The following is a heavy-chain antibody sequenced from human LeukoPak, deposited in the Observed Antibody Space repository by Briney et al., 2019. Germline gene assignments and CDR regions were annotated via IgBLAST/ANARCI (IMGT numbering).Heavy chain of an antibody. V-gene: IGHV1-69*05. CDR2: IIPIFGTA. J-gene: IGHJ4*02. D-gene: IGHD1-7*01. CDR3: ARSLGGITGTTYIPRAPYGY. Sequence: ASVKVSCKASGGTFSSYAISWVRQAPGQGLEWMGGIIPIFGTANYAQKFQGRVTITTDESTSTAYMELSSLRSEDTAVYYCARSLGGITGTTYIPRAPYGYWGQGTLVTVSS. CDR1: GGTFSSYA.